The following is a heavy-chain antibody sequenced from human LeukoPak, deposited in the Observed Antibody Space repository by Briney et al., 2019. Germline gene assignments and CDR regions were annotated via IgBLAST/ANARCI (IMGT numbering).Heavy chain of an antibody. Sequence: SETLSLTCAVYGGSFSGYYWSWIRQPPGKGLEWIGEINHSGSTNYNPSLKSRVTISVDTSKNQFSLKLSSVTAADTAVYYCARGNQQLVLPYWGQGTLVTVSS. J-gene: IGHJ4*02. CDR1: GGSFSGYY. CDR3: ARGNQQLVLPY. CDR2: INHSGST. D-gene: IGHD6-13*01. V-gene: IGHV4-34*01.